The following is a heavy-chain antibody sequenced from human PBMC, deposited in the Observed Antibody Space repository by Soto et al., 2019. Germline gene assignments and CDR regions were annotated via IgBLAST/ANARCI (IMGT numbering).Heavy chain of an antibody. CDR3: SSVDTQKYEYGIDV. D-gene: IGHD2-15*01. CDR2: IIPLFGTA. CDR1: GGTFSSYA. J-gene: IGHJ6*04. Sequence: QVQLVQSGAEVKKPGSSVKVSCKASGGTFSSYAISWVRHAPGQGLEWMGGIIPLFGTADYAQKFQGRVTITADESTGTAAMELRSLKSEDPAGYYCSSVDTQKYEYGIDVWGNETTVTV. V-gene: IGHV1-69*12.